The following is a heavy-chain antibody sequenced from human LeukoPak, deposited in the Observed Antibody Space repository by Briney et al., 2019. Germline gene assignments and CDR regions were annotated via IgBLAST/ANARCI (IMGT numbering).Heavy chain of an antibody. Sequence: SETLSLTCAVYGGSFSGYYWSWIRQPPGKGLEWIGEINHSGSTNYNPSLKSRVTISVDTSKNQFSLKLSSVTAADTAVYYCARVGYSRSWHSGSAFDIWGQGTMVTVSS. CDR3: ARVGYSRSWHSGSAFDI. V-gene: IGHV4-34*01. CDR1: GGSFSGYY. CDR2: INHSGST. D-gene: IGHD6-13*01. J-gene: IGHJ3*02.